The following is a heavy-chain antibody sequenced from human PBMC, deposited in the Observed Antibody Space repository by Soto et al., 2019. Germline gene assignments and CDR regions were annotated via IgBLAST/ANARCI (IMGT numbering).Heavy chain of an antibody. CDR2: IYYSGST. Sequence: QLQLQESGPGLVKPSETLSLTCTVSGGSISSSSYYWGWIRQPPGKGLEWIGSIYYSGSTYYNPSLKSRVTISVDTSKNQFSLKLSSVTAADTAVYYCARLGDIVLMVYAISLDYWGQGTLVTVSS. V-gene: IGHV4-39*01. CDR1: GGSISSSSYY. CDR3: ARLGDIVLMVYAISLDY. J-gene: IGHJ4*02. D-gene: IGHD2-8*01.